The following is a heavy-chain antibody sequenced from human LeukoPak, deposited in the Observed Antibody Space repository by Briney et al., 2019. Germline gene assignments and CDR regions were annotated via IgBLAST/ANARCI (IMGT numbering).Heavy chain of an antibody. J-gene: IGHJ5*02. CDR1: GFTFSRYG. V-gene: IGHV3-30*18. CDR2: ISDDGSNK. Sequence: PGGSLGLSCAASGFTFSRYGMHWVRQAPGKGLEWLAFISDDGSNKYYADSVKGRFIISRDNSKNTLYLQMNSLRAEDTAVYYCAKNGIVVVVPTNWFDPWGQGTLVTVSS. CDR3: AKNGIVVVVPTNWFDP. D-gene: IGHD2-15*01.